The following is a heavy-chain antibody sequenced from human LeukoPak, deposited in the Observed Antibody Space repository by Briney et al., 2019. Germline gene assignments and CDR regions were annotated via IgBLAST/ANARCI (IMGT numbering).Heavy chain of an antibody. CDR2: INPNSGAT. Sequence: ASVKVSCKASGYTFTDYYIHWVRQAPGQGLEWMGWINPNSGATNYAQKLQGRVTMTTDTSTSTAYMELRSLRSDDTAVYYCARDQVGATSPNLGYWGQGTLVTVSS. J-gene: IGHJ4*02. D-gene: IGHD1-26*01. CDR1: GYTFTDYY. CDR3: ARDQVGATSPNLGY. V-gene: IGHV1-2*02.